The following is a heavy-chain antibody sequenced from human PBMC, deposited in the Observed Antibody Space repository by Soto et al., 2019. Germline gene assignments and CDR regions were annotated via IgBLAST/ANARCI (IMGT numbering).Heavy chain of an antibody. J-gene: IGHJ6*03. CDR3: ARVYYYYYVDV. V-gene: IGHV1-3*01. CDR1: GYAFSSYA. CDR2: INAGNGNT. Sequence: QVQLVQSGAEVKKPGASVKVSCKASGYAFSSYAIYWVRQAPGQRLEWMGWINAGNGNTKYSQNFQGRVTITRDTSGRTAYMELSSLRSEDTDVYYCARVYYYYYVDVWGKGTTVTVSS.